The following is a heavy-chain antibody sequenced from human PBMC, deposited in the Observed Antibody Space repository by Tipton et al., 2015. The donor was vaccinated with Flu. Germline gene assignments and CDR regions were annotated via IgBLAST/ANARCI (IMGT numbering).Heavy chain of an antibody. CDR2: IIQSGNA. D-gene: IGHD1-26*01. Sequence: LRLSCTVSGYFISSGYYWGWIRQSPGTGLQWIATIIQSGNAYYNPSLRSRVTISVDTTKNLFSLNLSSVTATDTAVYYCAGGGRNSGGLDYWGQGTLVTVSS. CDR3: AGGGRNSGGLDY. CDR1: GYFISSGYY. J-gene: IGHJ4*02. V-gene: IGHV4-38-2*02.